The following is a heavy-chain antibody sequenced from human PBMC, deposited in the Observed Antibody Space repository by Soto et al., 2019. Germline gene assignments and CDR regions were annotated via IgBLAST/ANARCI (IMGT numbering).Heavy chain of an antibody. J-gene: IGHJ3*02. D-gene: IGHD3-22*01. CDR2: IYYSGST. V-gene: IGHV4-31*03. Sequence: SETLSLTCTVSGGSISRGGYYWSWIRQHPGKGLEWIGYIYYSGSTYYNPSLKSRVTISVDTSKNQFSLKLSSVTAADTAVYYCASGIDYDSSGYFDAFDIWGQGTMVTVSS. CDR3: ASGIDYDSSGYFDAFDI. CDR1: GGSISRGGYY.